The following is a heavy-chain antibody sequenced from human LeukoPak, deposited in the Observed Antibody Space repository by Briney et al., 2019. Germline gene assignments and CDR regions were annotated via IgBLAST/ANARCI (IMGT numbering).Heavy chain of an antibody. D-gene: IGHD2-8*01. V-gene: IGHV3-23*01. CDR3: ARVRTNGVCSWFDP. J-gene: IGHJ5*02. CDR2: ISGSGGST. Sequence: PGGSLSLSCAAAGFTFSSYAMSWLRQAPGKGLEWVSAISGSGGSTYYADSVKGRFTISRDNSKNTLYLQINRLRAEDTAVYYCARVRTNGVCSWFDPWGQGTLVTVSS. CDR1: GFTFSSYA.